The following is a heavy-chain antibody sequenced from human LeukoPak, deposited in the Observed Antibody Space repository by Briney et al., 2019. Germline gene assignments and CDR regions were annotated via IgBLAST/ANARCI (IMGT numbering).Heavy chain of an antibody. CDR3: ASRFPNRMRYFDY. V-gene: IGHV4-34*01. J-gene: IGHJ4*02. Sequence: PSETLSLTCAVYGGSFSGYYWSRIRQPPGKGLEWIGEINHSGSTNYNPSLKSRVTISVDTSKNQFSLKLSSVTAADTAVYYCASRFPNRMRYFDYWGQGTLVTVSS. CDR2: INHSGST. D-gene: IGHD1-14*01. CDR1: GGSFSGYY.